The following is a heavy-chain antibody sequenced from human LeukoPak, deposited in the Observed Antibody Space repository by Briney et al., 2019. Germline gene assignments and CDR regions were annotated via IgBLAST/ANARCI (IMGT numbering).Heavy chain of an antibody. D-gene: IGHD5-18*01. CDR2: INHSGST. J-gene: IGHJ4*02. CDR3: ARGIGYSYGYPHFDY. Sequence: SETLSLTCAVYGGSFSGYYWSWIRQPPGKGLEWIGEINHSGSTNYNPSLKSRVTISVDTSKNQFSLKLSSVTAADAAVYYCARGIGYSYGYPHFDYWGQGTLVTVSS. V-gene: IGHV4-34*01. CDR1: GGSFSGYY.